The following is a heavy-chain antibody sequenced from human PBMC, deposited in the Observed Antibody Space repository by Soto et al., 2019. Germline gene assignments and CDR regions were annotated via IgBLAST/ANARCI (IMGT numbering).Heavy chain of an antibody. CDR1: GGFVSSGTYY. D-gene: IGHD1-1*01. CDR2: MSHSGGT. V-gene: IGHV4-61*01. Sequence: SETLSLTCAVYGGFVSSGTYYWSWIRQPPGKGLEWIGEMSHSGGTHFNPSLKSRVTISVDTSKNQFSLKMSSVTAADTALYYCPRFEGGTATTVVDAFDIWGPGTLVTVSS. CDR3: PRFEGGTATTVVDAFDI. J-gene: IGHJ3*02.